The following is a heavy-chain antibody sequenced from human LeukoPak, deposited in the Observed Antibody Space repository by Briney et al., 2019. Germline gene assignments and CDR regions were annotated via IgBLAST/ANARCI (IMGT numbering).Heavy chain of an antibody. D-gene: IGHD2-8*02. CDR1: GYSFSSYW. CDR3: ARDGGGVSSWVSH. J-gene: IGHJ4*02. V-gene: IGHV5-10-1*01. CDR2: IDPGDSFT. Sequence: GESLRISCKGSGYSFSSYWISWVRQMTGKGLEWMGRIDPGDSFTKYRPSLEGRVTISADKSLSTVYLQWSSLKASDTAIYYCARDGGGVSSWVSHWGQGTLVTVSS.